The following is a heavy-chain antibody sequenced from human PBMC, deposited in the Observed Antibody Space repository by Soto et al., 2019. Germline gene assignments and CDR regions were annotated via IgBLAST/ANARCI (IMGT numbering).Heavy chain of an antibody. CDR2: LSAYSGDT. CDR1: GYTFTNYG. D-gene: IGHD5-12*01. Sequence: QVQLVQSGAEVKEPGASVKVSCKSSGYTFTNYGITWVRQAPGQGLELVGWLSAYSGDTNYAPKFQGRVTMTTDTFTSTAYMDLRSLTSDDTAVYYCARSGRGYAGNAAYWGQGTPVTVSS. CDR3: ARSGRGYAGNAAY. J-gene: IGHJ4*02. V-gene: IGHV1-18*01.